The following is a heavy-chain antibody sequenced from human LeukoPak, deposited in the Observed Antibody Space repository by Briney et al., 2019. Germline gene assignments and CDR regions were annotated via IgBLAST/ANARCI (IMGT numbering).Heavy chain of an antibody. Sequence: GGSLRLSCAASGFTFSSYWMSWVRQAPGKGLEWVANIKQDGSEKYYVDSVKGRFTISRDNAKNSPYLQMNSLRAEDTAVYYCARVRLSYYYGSGRVRYYYYYYMDVWGKGTTVTVSS. V-gene: IGHV3-7*01. CDR1: GFTFSSYW. D-gene: IGHD3-10*01. J-gene: IGHJ6*03. CDR2: IKQDGSEK. CDR3: ARVRLSYYYGSGRVRYYYYYYMDV.